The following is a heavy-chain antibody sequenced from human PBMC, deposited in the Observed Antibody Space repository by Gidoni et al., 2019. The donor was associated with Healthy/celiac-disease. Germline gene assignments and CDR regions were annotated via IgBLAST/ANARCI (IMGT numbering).Heavy chain of an antibody. V-gene: IGHV3-20*04. CDR2: ITWNGGST. CDR3: ASAVTDSGWYSDY. D-gene: IGHD6-19*01. CDR1: GLHFDNYG. Sequence: EVHLVESGGGVVRPGGSLRRSCAASGLHFDNYGMSWVRQAPGKGLEWVSGITWNGGSTGYADSVKGRFTISRDNAKNSLYLQMNSLRAEDTALYYCASAVTDSGWYSDYWGQGTLVTVSS. J-gene: IGHJ4*01.